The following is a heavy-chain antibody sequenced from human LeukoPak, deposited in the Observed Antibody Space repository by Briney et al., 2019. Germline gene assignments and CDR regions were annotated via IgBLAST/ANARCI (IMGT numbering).Heavy chain of an antibody. J-gene: IGHJ4*02. CDR2: INPNSGGT. Sequence: ASVKVSRKASGYTFTGYYMHWVRQAPGQGLEWMGWINPNSGGTHYAQKFQGRVTMTRDTSISTAYMELSRLRSDGTAVYYCARGPLLGFDYWGQGTLVTVSS. CDR1: GYTFTGYY. V-gene: IGHV1-2*02. CDR3: ARGPLLGFDY.